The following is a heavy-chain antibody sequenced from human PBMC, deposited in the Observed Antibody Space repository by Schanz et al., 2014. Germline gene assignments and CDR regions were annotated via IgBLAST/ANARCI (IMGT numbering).Heavy chain of an antibody. CDR3: ASLQQLWLQYFFDY. D-gene: IGHD5-18*01. CDR1: GFTFSSYT. CDR2: ITGSGDDT. V-gene: IGHV3-23*01. Sequence: ESGGGLVQPGGSLRLSCAASGFTFSSYTMAWVRLAPGRGLEWVSAITGSGDDTYYADSVKGRFTISRDNSEKKLYLQMNSLRAEDTAVYYCASLQQLWLQYFFDYWGQGALVTVSS. J-gene: IGHJ4*02.